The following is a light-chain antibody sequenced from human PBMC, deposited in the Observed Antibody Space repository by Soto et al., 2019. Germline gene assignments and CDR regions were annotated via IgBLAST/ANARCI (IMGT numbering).Light chain of an antibody. CDR2: GAS. Sequence: ETVMTQSPATLSVSPGERATLSCRASQSVSSNLAWYQQKLGQAPRLLIYGASTRATDIPARFSGSGSGTEFTLTISSLQPEDFAVYYCQQYNDWPPQLTFGGGTKVEIK. J-gene: IGKJ4*01. CDR1: QSVSSN. CDR3: QQYNDWPPQLT. V-gene: IGKV3-15*01.